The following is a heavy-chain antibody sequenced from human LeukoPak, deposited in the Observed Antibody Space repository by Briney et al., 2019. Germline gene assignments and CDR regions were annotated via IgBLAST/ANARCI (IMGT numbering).Heavy chain of an antibody. Sequence: PSETLSLTCTVSGGSISSSSYYWGWIRQPPGKGLEWIGYMYYSGSTNYNPSLKSRVTISLDTSKNQFSLKLISVTAADTAVYYCASGGAYFDYWGQGTLVTVSS. CDR2: MYYSGST. D-gene: IGHD3-16*01. CDR1: GGSISSSSYY. CDR3: ASGGAYFDY. V-gene: IGHV4-61*05. J-gene: IGHJ4*02.